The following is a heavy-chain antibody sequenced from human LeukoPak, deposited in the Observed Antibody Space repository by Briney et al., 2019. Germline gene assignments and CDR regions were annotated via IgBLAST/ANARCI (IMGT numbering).Heavy chain of an antibody. CDR3: AKDATVTTSSYFDY. V-gene: IGHV3-43D*03. J-gene: IGHJ4*02. D-gene: IGHD4-17*01. CDR1: GFTFDDYA. CDR2: ISWDGGST. Sequence: QSGGSLRLSCAASGFTFDDYAMHWVRQAPGKGLEWVSLISWDGGSTYYADSVKGRFTISRDNSKNSLYLQMNSLRAEDTALYYCAKDATVTTSSYFDYWGQGTLVTVSS.